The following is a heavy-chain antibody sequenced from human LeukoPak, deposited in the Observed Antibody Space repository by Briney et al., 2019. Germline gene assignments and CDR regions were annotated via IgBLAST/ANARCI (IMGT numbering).Heavy chain of an antibody. J-gene: IGHJ6*02. CDR1: GGSISSYY. CDR2: IYYSGST. CDR3: AREGYGCWSGHLPLDV. Sequence: SETLSLTCTVSGGSISSYYWSWIRQPPGKGLEWIGYIYYSGSTNYNPSLKSRVTISVDTSKNQFSLKLSSVTAADTAVYYCAREGYGCWSGHLPLDVWGQGTTVTVSS. D-gene: IGHD3-3*01. V-gene: IGHV4-59*01.